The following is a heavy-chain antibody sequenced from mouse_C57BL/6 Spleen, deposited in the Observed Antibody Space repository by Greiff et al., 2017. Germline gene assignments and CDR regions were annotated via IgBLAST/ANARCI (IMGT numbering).Heavy chain of an antibody. J-gene: IGHJ4*01. D-gene: IGHD1-1*01. CDR2: ISSGSSTI. CDR3: ATYYYGSSRYAMDY. CDR1: GFTFSDYG. Sequence: DVMLVESGGGLVKPGGSLKLSCAASGFTFSDYGMHWVRQAPEKGLEWVAYISSGSSTIYYADTVKGRFTISRDNAKNTLFLQMTSLRSEDTAMYYGATYYYGSSRYAMDYWGQGTSVTVSS. V-gene: IGHV5-17*01.